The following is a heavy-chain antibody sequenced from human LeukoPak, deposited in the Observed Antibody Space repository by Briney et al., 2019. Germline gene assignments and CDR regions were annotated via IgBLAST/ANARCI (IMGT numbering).Heavy chain of an antibody. CDR2: IYYSGST. J-gene: IGHJ4*02. CDR1: GGSISSGGYY. V-gene: IGHV4-31*03. D-gene: IGHD3-10*01. CDR3: ARALKLTGPGFGELLSIFDY. Sequence: PSETLSLTCTVSGGSISSGGYYWSWIRQHPGKGLEGIGYIYYSGSTYHNPSLKSRVTISVDTSKNQFSLKLSSVTAADTAVYYCARALKLTGPGFGELLSIFDYWGQGTLVTVSS.